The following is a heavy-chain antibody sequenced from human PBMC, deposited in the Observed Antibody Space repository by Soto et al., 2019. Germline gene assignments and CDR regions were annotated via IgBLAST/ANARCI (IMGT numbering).Heavy chain of an antibody. V-gene: IGHV1-69*13. D-gene: IGHD1-26*01. Sequence: QVQLVQSGAEVKKPGASVKVSCKASGYTFTSYGISWVRQAPGQGLEWMGGIIPIFGTANYAQKFQGRVTITADESTSTAYMELSSLRSEDTAVYYCARKKIVGALYYYYGMDVWGQGTTVTVSS. CDR2: IIPIFGTA. CDR1: GYTFTSYG. J-gene: IGHJ6*02. CDR3: ARKKIVGALYYYYGMDV.